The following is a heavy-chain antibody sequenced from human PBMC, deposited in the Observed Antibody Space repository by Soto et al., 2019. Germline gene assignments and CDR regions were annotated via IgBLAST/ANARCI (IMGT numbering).Heavy chain of an antibody. D-gene: IGHD6-13*01. CDR3: ARDQWQQLGPYYRMDV. CDR1: GYTFTSYG. V-gene: IGHV1-18*01. CDR2: ISAYNGNT. Sequence: ASVKVSCKASGYTFTSYGISWVRQAPGQGLEWMGWISAYNGNTNYAQKLQGRVTMTTDTSTSTAYMELRSLRSDDTAVYYCARDQWQQLGPYYRMDVWGQGTTVTVSS. J-gene: IGHJ6*02.